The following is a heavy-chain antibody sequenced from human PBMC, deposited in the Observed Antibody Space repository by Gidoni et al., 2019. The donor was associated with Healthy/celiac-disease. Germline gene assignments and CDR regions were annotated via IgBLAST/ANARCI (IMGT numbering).Heavy chain of an antibody. CDR3: ARQTSGYDYAIYYYYYGMDV. D-gene: IGHD5-12*01. V-gene: IGHV1-18*01. CDR2: ISAYNGNT. CDR1: GYTFTSYG. J-gene: IGHJ6*02. Sequence: QVQLVQSGAEVTKPGASVKVSCKASGYTFTSYGISWVRQAPGQGLEWMGWISAYNGNTNYAQKLQGRVTMTTDTSTSTAYMELRSLRSDDTAVYYCARQTSGYDYAIYYYYYGMDVWGQGTTVTVSS.